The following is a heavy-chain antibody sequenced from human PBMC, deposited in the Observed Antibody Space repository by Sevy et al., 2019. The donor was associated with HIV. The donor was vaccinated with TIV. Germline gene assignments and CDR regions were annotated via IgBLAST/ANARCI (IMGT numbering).Heavy chain of an antibody. CDR1: GDTFSTYG. CDR2: IIPIFGTP. Sequence: ASVKVSCKASGDTFSTYGLSWVRQAPGQGLEWMGGIIPIFGTPNYAQKFQGRDTITADESASTAYMELSSLRSEDTALYYCAREGGVATTGDHDAFDIWGHGTLVTVSS. J-gene: IGHJ3*02. CDR3: AREGGVATTGDHDAFDI. V-gene: IGHV1-69*13. D-gene: IGHD7-27*01.